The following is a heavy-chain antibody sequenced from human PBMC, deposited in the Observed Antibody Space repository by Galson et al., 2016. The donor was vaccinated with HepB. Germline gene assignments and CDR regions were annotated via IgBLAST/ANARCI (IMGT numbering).Heavy chain of an antibody. V-gene: IGHV4-34*01. CDR3: ARGRYDSWSHFYYGMDV. CDR1: GGSLNNYA. J-gene: IGHJ6*02. Sequence: SETLSLTCAVHGGSLNNYAWSWVRQPPGKGLEWVGDITPGGRTNPNPSLESRVSLSVDTSKNQFTVRLTSVTAADTAVYYCARGRYDSWSHFYYGMDVWGQGTTVTVSS. CDR2: ITPGGRT. D-gene: IGHD3-3*01.